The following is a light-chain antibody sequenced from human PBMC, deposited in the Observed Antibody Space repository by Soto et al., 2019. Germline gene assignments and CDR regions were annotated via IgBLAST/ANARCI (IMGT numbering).Light chain of an antibody. CDR3: SSYTSKSSLI. CDR1: MRDVGAYNL. J-gene: IGLJ2*01. CDR2: EVR. Sequence: QSALTQPASVSGSPGQSITISCAGTMRDVGAYNLVSWYQQHPGRAPQIIIYEVRNRPSGISFRFSGSKSGNTASLTISGLQAEDEADYYCSSYTSKSSLIFGGGTKLTVL. V-gene: IGLV2-14*01.